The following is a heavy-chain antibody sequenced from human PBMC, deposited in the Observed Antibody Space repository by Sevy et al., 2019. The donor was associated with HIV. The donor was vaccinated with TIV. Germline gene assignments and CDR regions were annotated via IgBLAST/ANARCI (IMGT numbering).Heavy chain of an antibody. CDR1: GFTVSSNY. D-gene: IGHD6-19*01. V-gene: IGHV3-53*01. CDR3: ARDAVAGMGDAFDI. J-gene: IGHJ3*02. CDR2: IYSGGST. Sequence: GGSLRLSCAASGFTVSSNYMSWVRHAPGKGLEWVSVIYSGGSTYYADSVKGRFTISRDNSKNTLYLQMNSLRAEDTAVYYCARDAVAGMGDAFDIWGQGTMVTVSS.